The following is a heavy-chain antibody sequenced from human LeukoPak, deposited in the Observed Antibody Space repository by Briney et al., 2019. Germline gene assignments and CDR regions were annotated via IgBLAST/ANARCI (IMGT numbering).Heavy chain of an antibody. CDR2: IYYSGST. CDR3: AREPIKQPLDY. V-gene: IGHV4-39*07. Sequence: SETLSLTCTVSGGSISSSSYYWGWIRQPPGKGLEWIGSIYYSGSTYYNPSLKSRVTISVDTSKNQFSLKLSSVTAADTAVYYCAREPIKQPLDYWGQGTLVTVSS. CDR1: GGSISSSSYY. J-gene: IGHJ4*02. D-gene: IGHD5-18*01.